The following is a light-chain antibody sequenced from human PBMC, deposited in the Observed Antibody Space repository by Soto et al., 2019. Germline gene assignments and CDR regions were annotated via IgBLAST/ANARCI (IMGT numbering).Light chain of an antibody. Sequence: QSVLTQPASVSGSPGQSITISCTGTSSDVGGYNYVSWYQQHPVKAPKLMIYDXXXRXXXXXXXXXGSKSGNTASLTISGXQAXXXADXYCSSYTSSSTLVVFGGGTKLTVL. V-gene: IGLV2-14*01. CDR3: SSYTSSSTLVV. CDR2: DXX. CDR1: SSDVGGYNY. J-gene: IGLJ2*01.